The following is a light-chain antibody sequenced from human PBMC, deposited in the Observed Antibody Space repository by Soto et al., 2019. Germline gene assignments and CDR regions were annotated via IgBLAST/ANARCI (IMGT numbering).Light chain of an antibody. V-gene: IGLV4-60*02. J-gene: IGLJ3*02. CDR3: ETWYSNTHTM. CDR1: SGHSTYI. Sequence: QSVLTQSSSASASLGSSVKLTCILSSGHSTYIIAWHQQQPGKAPRFLMTLDRSGSYNRGSGVPDRFSGSSSGADRYLTISNLQFEVEGDYYCETWYSNTHTMFGGGTKLTVL. CDR2: LDRSGSY.